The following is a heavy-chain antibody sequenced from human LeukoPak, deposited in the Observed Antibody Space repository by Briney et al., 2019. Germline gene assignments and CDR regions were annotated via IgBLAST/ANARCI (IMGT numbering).Heavy chain of an antibody. J-gene: IGHJ6*03. CDR1: GFTFSSYG. CDR2: IWYDGSNK. D-gene: IGHD3-10*01. Sequence: GRSLRLSCAASGFTFSSYGMHWVRQAPGKGLEWVAVIWYDGSNKYYADSVKGRFTIFRDNSKNTLYLQMNSLRAEDTAVYYCARDQQGHFGELLLSYYYYYMDVWGKGTTVTVSS. V-gene: IGHV3-33*01. CDR3: ARDQQGHFGELLLSYYYYYMDV.